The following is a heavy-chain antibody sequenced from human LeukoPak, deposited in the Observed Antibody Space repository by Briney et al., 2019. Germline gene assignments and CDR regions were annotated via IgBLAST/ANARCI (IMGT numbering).Heavy chain of an antibody. CDR2: ISGSGGST. D-gene: IGHD5-18*01. J-gene: IGHJ4*02. CDR3: AKGFGGYSYGSFDY. Sequence: GGSLRLSCAASGFTFSSYAMSWVRQAPGKGLEGVSAISGSGGSTYYADSVKGRFTISRDNSKNTLYLQMNSLRAEDTAVYYCAKGFGGYSYGSFDYWGQGTLVTVSS. CDR1: GFTFSSYA. V-gene: IGHV3-23*01.